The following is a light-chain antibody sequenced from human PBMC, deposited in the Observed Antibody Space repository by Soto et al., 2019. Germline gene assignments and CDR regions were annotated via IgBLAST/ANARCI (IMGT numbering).Light chain of an antibody. CDR2: GAS. J-gene: IGKJ1*01. Sequence: EIVLTQSPGTLSLSPGERATLSCRASQSVSSSYLAWYQKKPGQAPRLLIYGASSRATGIPDRFSGSGSGKDFTLTISRLEPEDFAFYYCQQYGSFPGTFGQGTKVEIK. V-gene: IGKV3-20*01. CDR1: QSVSSSY. CDR3: QQYGSFPGT.